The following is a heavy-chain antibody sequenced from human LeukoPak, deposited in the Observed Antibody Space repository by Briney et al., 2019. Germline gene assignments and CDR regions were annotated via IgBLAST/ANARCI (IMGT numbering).Heavy chain of an antibody. D-gene: IGHD3-22*01. CDR3: TTGGSSDSYSSGNYDPTH. CDR2: CQSKAGGGAI. CDR1: GFTFSNAR. V-gene: IGHV3-15*01. Sequence: GGSLRLSCAASGFTFSNARVCWGCQAPGQGLEWVCRCQSKAGGGAIDYAAPVRGRFTISRDNSKNTLFLQMNSLKIEGTAVYYCTTGGSSDSYSSGNYDPTHWGQGTLVTVSS. J-gene: IGHJ4*02.